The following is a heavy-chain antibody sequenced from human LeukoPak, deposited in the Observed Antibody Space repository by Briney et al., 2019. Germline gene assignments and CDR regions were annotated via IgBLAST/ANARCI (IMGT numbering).Heavy chain of an antibody. CDR1: GFTFSSYS. V-gene: IGHV3-21*01. Sequence: GGSLRLSCAASGFTFSSYSMNWVRQAPGKGLEWVSSISSSSSYIYYADSVKGRFTISRDNAKNSLYLQMNSLRAEDTAVYYCARVPYIAVAGRFDYWGQGTLVTVSS. D-gene: IGHD6-19*01. CDR2: ISSSSSYI. CDR3: ARVPYIAVAGRFDY. J-gene: IGHJ4*02.